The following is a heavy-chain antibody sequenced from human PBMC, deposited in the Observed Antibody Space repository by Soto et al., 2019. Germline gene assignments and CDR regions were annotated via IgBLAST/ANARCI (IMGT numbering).Heavy chain of an antibody. Sequence: ASVKVSCKASGYTFTSYDINWVRQATGQGLEWMGWMNPNSGNTGYAQKFQGRVTMTRNTSISTAYMELSSLRSEDTAVYYCARGGPHLTSVVVVEDAFDIWGQRTMVTVSS. J-gene: IGHJ3*02. CDR3: ARGGPHLTSVVVVEDAFDI. CDR2: MNPNSGNT. D-gene: IGHD2-15*01. CDR1: GYTFTSYD. V-gene: IGHV1-8*01.